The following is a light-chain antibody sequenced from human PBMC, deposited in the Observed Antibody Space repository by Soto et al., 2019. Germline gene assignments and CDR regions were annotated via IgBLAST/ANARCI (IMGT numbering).Light chain of an antibody. CDR3: QQYGSSPWT. V-gene: IGKV3D-15*01. CDR1: QSVRSN. CDR2: DAS. Sequence: EIVMTQSPATLSVSPGAWATLSCRASQSVRSNLAWYQQKPGQAPRLLIYDASNRATGIPARFSGSGSGTDFTLTISRLEPEDFAVYYCQQYGSSPWTFGQGTKVDIK. J-gene: IGKJ1*01.